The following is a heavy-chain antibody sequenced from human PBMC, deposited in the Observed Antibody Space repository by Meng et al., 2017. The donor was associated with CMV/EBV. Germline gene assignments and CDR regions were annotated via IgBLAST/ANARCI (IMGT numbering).Heavy chain of an antibody. CDR1: GFIFDDYA. CDR2: IYSGGST. J-gene: IGHJ6*02. CDR3: ARDKVLRLRGGDYYYGMDV. V-gene: IGHV3-53*01. Sequence: GESLKISCAASGFIFDDYAMHWVRQAPGKGLEWVSVIYSGGSTYYADSVKGRFTISRDNSKNTLYLQMNSLRAEDTAVYYCARDKVLRLRGGDYYYGMDVWGQGTTVTVSS. D-gene: IGHD5-12*01.